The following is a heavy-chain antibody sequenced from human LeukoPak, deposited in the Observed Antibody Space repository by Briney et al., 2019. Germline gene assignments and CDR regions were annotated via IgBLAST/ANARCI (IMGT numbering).Heavy chain of an antibody. Sequence: PGGSLRLSCAASGFTFRDSAMHWVRQAPGQGLEWMGIINPSGGSTSYAQKFQGRVTMTRDMSTSTVYMELSSLRSEDTAVYYCARDRSSYGFTDDYWGQGTLVTVSS. J-gene: IGHJ4*02. D-gene: IGHD1-26*01. CDR2: INPSGGST. V-gene: IGHV1-46*01. CDR3: ARDRSSYGFTDDY. CDR1: GFTFRDSA.